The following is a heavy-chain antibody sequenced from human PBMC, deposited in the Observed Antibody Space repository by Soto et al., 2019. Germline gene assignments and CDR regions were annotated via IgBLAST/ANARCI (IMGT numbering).Heavy chain of an antibody. CDR1: GFTFSSYS. J-gene: IGHJ5*02. D-gene: IGHD2-15*01. V-gene: IGHV3-30-3*01. CDR3: ARDAGSAFDP. CDR2: ISYDGSNK. Sequence: GGSLRLSCAASGFTFSSYSMHWVRQAPGKGLEWVAVISYDGSNKYYADSVKGRFTISRDNSKNTLYLQMNSLRAEDTAVYYCARDAGSAFDPWGQGTLVTVSS.